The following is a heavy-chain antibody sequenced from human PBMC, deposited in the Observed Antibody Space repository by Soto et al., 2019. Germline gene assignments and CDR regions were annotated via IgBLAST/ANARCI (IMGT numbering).Heavy chain of an antibody. Sequence: QVQLVQSGAEVKKPGSSVKVSCKASGRTFSSYAISWVRQAPGQGLEWMGGIIPIFGTANYAQKFQGRVTITADESTSTAYMELSSLRSEDTAVYYCARVSATMARPGHYYYYGMDVWGQGTTVTVSS. D-gene: IGHD3-10*01. CDR2: IIPIFGTA. CDR3: ARVSATMARPGHYYYYGMDV. V-gene: IGHV1-69*01. CDR1: GRTFSSYA. J-gene: IGHJ6*02.